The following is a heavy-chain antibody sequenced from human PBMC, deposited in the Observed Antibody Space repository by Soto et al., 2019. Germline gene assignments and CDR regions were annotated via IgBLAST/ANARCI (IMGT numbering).Heavy chain of an antibody. J-gene: IGHJ4*02. D-gene: IGHD1-1*01. Sequence: VQLVESGGGLVQPGGSLRLSCAASGFAFGSYWMHWVRQAPGKGLVWVSRISQDGAIATQADSVKGRFTISRDNAKNTLFLQMNSLRANATAFYYCLRDPRHWNEFTDQWGQGTLVTVSS. CDR3: LRDPRHWNEFTDQ. CDR2: ISQDGAIA. CDR1: GFAFGSYW. V-gene: IGHV3-74*01.